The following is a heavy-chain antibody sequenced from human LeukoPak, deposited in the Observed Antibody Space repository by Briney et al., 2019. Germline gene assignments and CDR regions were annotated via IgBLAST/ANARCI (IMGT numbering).Heavy chain of an antibody. CDR2: IIPIFGTA. D-gene: IGHD6-13*01. Sequence: SVTVSRQDSGGTFSSYALSWVRQAPAQGLGWVGGIIPIFGTANSAHTSQGRGTLTADESKNTAYLELNSLSPEDTAVVLRSRGGSSWLSWFDPWGQGTLVTVSA. V-gene: IGHV1-69*01. CDR1: GGTFSSYA. CDR3: SRGGSSWLSWFDP. J-gene: IGHJ5*02.